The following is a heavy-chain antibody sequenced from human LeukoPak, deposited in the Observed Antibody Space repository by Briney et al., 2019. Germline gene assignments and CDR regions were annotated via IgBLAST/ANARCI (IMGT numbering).Heavy chain of an antibody. J-gene: IGHJ5*02. Sequence: SVKVSCKASGGTFSSYAISWVRQAPGQGLEWMGGIISIFGTANYAQKFQGRVTITADESTSTAYMELSSLRSEDTAVYYCAREAQTTVTFWFDPWGQGTLVTVSS. V-gene: IGHV1-69*13. CDR2: IISIFGTA. CDR1: GGTFSSYA. CDR3: AREAQTTVTFWFDP. D-gene: IGHD4-11*01.